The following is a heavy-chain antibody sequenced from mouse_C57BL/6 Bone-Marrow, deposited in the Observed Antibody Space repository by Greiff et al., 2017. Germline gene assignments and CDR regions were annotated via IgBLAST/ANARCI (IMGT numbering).Heavy chain of an antibody. D-gene: IGHD2-13*01. V-gene: IGHV5-6*01. CDR3: ARQGEGYRYFDV. CDR2: ISSGGSYT. Sequence: EVKLVESGGDLVKPGGSLKLSCAASGFTFSSYGMSWVRQTPDKRLEWVATISSGGSYTYYPDSVKGRFTLSRDNAKNTRYLQMSSLKSEDTAMDYCARQGEGYRYFDVGGTGTTVTVSS. J-gene: IGHJ1*03. CDR1: GFTFSSYG.